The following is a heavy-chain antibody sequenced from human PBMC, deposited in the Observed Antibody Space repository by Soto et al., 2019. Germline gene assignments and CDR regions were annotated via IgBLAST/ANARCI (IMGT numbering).Heavy chain of an antibody. V-gene: IGHV4-59*01. CDR1: GGSSVGYY. CDR2: IYYSGNT. D-gene: IGHD3-10*01. Sequence: PLEALWVTCTLFGGSSVGYYLICIRQPPGKGLEWSRYIYYSGNTNYNPYLKSRVTISVDTSKNQFALKLTSVTAADTAVYYCARGGYGSASNYQLDYWGQGTLVSVSS. CDR3: ARGGYGSASNYQLDY. J-gene: IGHJ4*02.